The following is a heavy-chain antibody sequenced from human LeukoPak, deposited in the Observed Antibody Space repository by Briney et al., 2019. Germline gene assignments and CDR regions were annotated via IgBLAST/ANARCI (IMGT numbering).Heavy chain of an antibody. J-gene: IGHJ4*02. CDR3: ARDRVGATTNFDY. D-gene: IGHD1-26*01. CDR2: TYSGGNT. CDR1: GFTVSSNY. Sequence: GGSLRLSCAASGFTVSSNYMSWVRQAPGKGLDWVSVTYSGGNTYYADSVKGRFTISRDNSKNTLYLQMNSLRAEDTAVYYCARDRVGATTNFDYWGQGTLVTVSS. V-gene: IGHV3-53*01.